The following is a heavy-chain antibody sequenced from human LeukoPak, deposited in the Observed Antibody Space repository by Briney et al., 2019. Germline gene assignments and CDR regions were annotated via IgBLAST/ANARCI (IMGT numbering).Heavy chain of an antibody. CDR1: GFTFSSYA. V-gene: IGHV3-23*01. CDR3: AKDGGDYGVVDY. CDR2: ISGSGGST. Sequence: GGSLRLSCAASGFTFSSYAMSWVRHAPGKGLEWVSAISGSGGSTYYADSVKGRFTISRDNSKNTLYLKMNSLRAEDTAVYYCAKDGGDYGVVDYWGQGSLVTVSS. J-gene: IGHJ4*02. D-gene: IGHD4-17*01.